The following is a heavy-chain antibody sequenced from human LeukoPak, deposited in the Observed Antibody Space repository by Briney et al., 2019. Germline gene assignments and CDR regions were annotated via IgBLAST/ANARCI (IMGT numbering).Heavy chain of an antibody. V-gene: IGHV3-23*01. CDR1: GFTFSNYA. CDR2: ITGSGGNT. CDR3: AKWGDYDVLTGYYVSDY. J-gene: IGHJ4*02. Sequence: GSLRLSCAASGFTFSNYAMSWVRQAPGKGLEWVSAITGSGGNTYYADSVKGRFTISRDNSKNTVFLQMNGLRAEDTAVYYCAKWGDYDVLTGYYVSDYWGQGTLVTVSS. D-gene: IGHD3-9*01.